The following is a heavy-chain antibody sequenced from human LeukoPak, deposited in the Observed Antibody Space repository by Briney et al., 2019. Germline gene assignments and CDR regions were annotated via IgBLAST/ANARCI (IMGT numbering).Heavy chain of an antibody. D-gene: IGHD3-10*01. CDR3: AKPYYYSSGSLK. CDR1: GFTFSTYW. V-gene: IGHV3-7*01. Sequence: GGSLRLSCAASGFTFSTYWMTWVRQAPGMGLAWVATIKQDGSEEYYVDSVKGRFTISRDNTKNSLYLQMNSLRAEDTAMYYCAKPYYYSSGSLKWGQGTLVTVSS. J-gene: IGHJ4*02. CDR2: IKQDGSEE.